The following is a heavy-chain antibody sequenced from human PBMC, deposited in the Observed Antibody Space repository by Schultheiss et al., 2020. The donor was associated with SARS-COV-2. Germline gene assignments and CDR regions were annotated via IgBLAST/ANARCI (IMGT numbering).Heavy chain of an antibody. Sequence: SETLSLTCTVSGVSISSYCWNWIRQPPGKGLEWIGEINHSGSTNYNPSLKSRVTISVDTSKNQFSLKLASVTAADTAVYYCARSDRRGAAAGRFDYWGQGTLVTVSS. J-gene: IGHJ4*02. CDR2: INHSGST. D-gene: IGHD6-13*01. V-gene: IGHV4-34*01. CDR1: GVSISSYC. CDR3: ARSDRRGAAAGRFDY.